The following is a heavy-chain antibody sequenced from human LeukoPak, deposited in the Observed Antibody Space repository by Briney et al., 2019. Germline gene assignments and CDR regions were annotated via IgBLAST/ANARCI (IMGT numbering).Heavy chain of an antibody. CDR1: GFIFSDYH. CDR2: ISPGGDTV. Sequence: GGSLRLSCAASGFIFSDYHMSWIRQASGKGLVWVAYISPGGDTVYFADSVRGRITISRDNAKNSLFLQMSSLTAEDTAVYYCSGGRDITVAGPGGYFDYWGQGSLVTVSS. J-gene: IGHJ4*02. V-gene: IGHV3-11*01. D-gene: IGHD6-19*01. CDR3: SGGRDITVAGPGGYFDY.